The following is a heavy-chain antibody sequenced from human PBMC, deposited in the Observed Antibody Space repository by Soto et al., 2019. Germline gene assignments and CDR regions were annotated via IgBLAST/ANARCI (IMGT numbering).Heavy chain of an antibody. V-gene: IGHV3-30*18. D-gene: IGHD1-26*01. Sequence: QVQLVESGGGVVQPGRSLRLSCAASGFTFSSYGMHWVRQAPGKGLEWVAVISYDGSNKYYGDSVKGRFTISRDNSMNTLYLQVNSLRAEDTAVYYCAKDTVIVGATPHYWGQGTLVTVSS. J-gene: IGHJ4*02. CDR3: AKDTVIVGATPHY. CDR1: GFTFSSYG. CDR2: ISYDGSNK.